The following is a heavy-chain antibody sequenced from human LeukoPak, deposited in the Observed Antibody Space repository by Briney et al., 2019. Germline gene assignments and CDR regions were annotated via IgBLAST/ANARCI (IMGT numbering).Heavy chain of an antibody. Sequence: SETLSLTCTVSGGSISSSSYYWGWIRQPPGKGLEWIGSIYYSGSTNYNPSLKSRVTISVDTSKNQFSLKLSSVTAADTAVYYCARDWVYYGSGSYYNDYYYYMDVWGKGTTVTVSS. D-gene: IGHD3-10*01. J-gene: IGHJ6*03. CDR3: ARDWVYYGSGSYYNDYYYYMDV. CDR2: IYYSGST. V-gene: IGHV4-39*07. CDR1: GGSISSSSYY.